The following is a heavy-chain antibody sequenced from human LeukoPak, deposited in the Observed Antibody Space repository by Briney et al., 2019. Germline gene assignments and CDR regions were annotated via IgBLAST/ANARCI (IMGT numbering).Heavy chain of an antibody. CDR3: ARVEAAALTFDY. D-gene: IGHD6-13*01. CDR1: GYTFTSYG. J-gene: IGHJ4*02. V-gene: IGHV1-18*04. Sequence: ASVKVSCKASGYTFTSYGISWVRQAPGQGLEWMGWISAYNGNTNYAQKLQGRVTVTTDTSTSTAYMELRSLRSDDTAVYYCARVEAAALTFDYWGQGTLVTVSS. CDR2: ISAYNGNT.